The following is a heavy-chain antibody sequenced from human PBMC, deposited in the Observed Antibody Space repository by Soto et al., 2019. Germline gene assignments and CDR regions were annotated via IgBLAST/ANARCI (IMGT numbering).Heavy chain of an antibody. D-gene: IGHD4-17*01. J-gene: IGHJ2*01. CDR2: IVVGSGNT. CDR1: GFTFSRST. Sequence: QMQLVQSGPEVKKPGTSVKVSCKASGFTFSRSTLQWVRQARGQRLEWIGWIVVGSGNTNYAQKFQERVTITRDMSTSTDYMESSRLRSEDTAVYYCVSPDYGDYWYFALWGRGTLVTVSS. CDR3: VSPDYGDYWYFAL. V-gene: IGHV1-58*01.